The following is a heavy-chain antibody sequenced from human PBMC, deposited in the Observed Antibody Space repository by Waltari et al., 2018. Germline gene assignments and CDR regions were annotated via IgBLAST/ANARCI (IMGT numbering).Heavy chain of an antibody. CDR3: VRDDGDCSSCWPYYFDF. CDR2: IYHSGNM. J-gene: IGHJ4*02. Sequence: QVQLQESGPGLVEPSETLSLTCSVSGYSISSGYYWGWIRQAPGKGLGWIGSIYHSGNMYYNPSLKSRVTISMDTSTNQFSLRLSSVTAADTAVYYCVRDDGDCSSCWPYYFDFWGQGTLVTVSS. V-gene: IGHV4-38-2*02. D-gene: IGHD6-13*01. CDR1: GYSISSGYY.